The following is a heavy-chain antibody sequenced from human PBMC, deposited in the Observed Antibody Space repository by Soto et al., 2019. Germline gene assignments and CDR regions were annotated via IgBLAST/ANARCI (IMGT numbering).Heavy chain of an antibody. CDR1: GGSISSSSYY. V-gene: IGHV4-39*01. CDR2: IYYSGST. D-gene: IGHD3-10*01. Sequence: QLQLQESGPGLVKPSETLSLTCTVSGGSISSSSYYWGWIRQPPGKGLEWIGSIYYSGSTYYNPSLTRRVTISVDTSKNQLSLKLSSVTAADTAVYYCEGGSGRVGEYYYYYGMDVWGQGTTVTVSS. J-gene: IGHJ6*02. CDR3: EGGSGRVGEYYYYYGMDV.